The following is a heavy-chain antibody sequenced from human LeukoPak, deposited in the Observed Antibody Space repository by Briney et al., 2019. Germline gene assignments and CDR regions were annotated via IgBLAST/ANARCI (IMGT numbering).Heavy chain of an antibody. V-gene: IGHV3-74*01. Sequence: GSLRLSCAASGFTFSSFWMHWVRQAPGKGLVWVSRINSVGSSTSYADSVKGRFTISRDNAKNTLYLQMNSLRAEDTAVYYCASLKYYYDSSGYYNYWGQGTLVTVSS. CDR2: INSVGSST. J-gene: IGHJ4*02. CDR3: ASLKYYYDSSGYYNY. CDR1: GFTFSSFW. D-gene: IGHD3-22*01.